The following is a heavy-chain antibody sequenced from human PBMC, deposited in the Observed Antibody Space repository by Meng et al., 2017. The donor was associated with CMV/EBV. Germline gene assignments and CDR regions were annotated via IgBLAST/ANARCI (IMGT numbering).Heavy chain of an antibody. CDR2: IYYSGST. D-gene: IGHD3-16*02. V-gene: IGHV4-39*01. CDR3: ARHSSMRLSCWFVP. J-gene: IGHJ5*02. CDR1: GGSISSSSYY. Sequence: GSLRLSCTVSGGSISSSSYYWGWIRQPPGKGLEWIGSIYYSGSTYYNPSLKSRVTISVDTSKNQFSLKLRSVTAADTAVYYCARHSSMRLSCWFVPWGQGPLVTVSS.